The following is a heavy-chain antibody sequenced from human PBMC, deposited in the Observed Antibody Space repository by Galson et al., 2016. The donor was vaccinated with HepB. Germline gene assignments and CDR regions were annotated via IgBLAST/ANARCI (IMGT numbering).Heavy chain of an antibody. V-gene: IGHV3-23*01. CDR1: GFTFGSYA. J-gene: IGHJ3*02. D-gene: IGHD3-22*01. CDR2: FAGRGSIP. Sequence: SLRLSCAGSGFTFGSYAISWVRQVPGKGLDWVSSFAGRGSIPYFADSLKGRFTMSRDNSKHTLFLQLNSLRAEDTAVYYCAKNYDSSGYTVGAFDIWGQGTMVTVSS. CDR3: AKNYDSSGYTVGAFDI.